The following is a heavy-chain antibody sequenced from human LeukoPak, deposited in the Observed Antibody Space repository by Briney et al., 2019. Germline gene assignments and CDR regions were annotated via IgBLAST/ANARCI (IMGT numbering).Heavy chain of an antibody. J-gene: IGHJ4*02. V-gene: IGHV4-59*01. D-gene: IGHD3-22*01. CDR1: GGSISSYY. Sequence: SETLSLTCTVSGGSISSYYWSWIRQPPGKGLEWIGYIYYSGSTDYNPSLKSRVTISVDTSKNQFSLKLSSVTAADTAVYYCARVGYYDSSGFFDYWGQGPLVTVSS. CDR3: ARVGYYDSSGFFDY. CDR2: IYYSGST.